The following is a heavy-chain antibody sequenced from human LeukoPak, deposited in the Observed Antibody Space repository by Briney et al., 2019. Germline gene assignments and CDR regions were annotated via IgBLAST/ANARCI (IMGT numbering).Heavy chain of an antibody. CDR2: IYYSGST. CDR1: GGSVSGYY. V-gene: IGHV4-59*08. D-gene: IGHD6-13*01. J-gene: IGHJ4*02. Sequence: SETLSLTCTVSGGSVSGYYWSWIRQPPGKGLEWIGYIYYSGSTYYNPSLKSRVTISVDTSKNQFSLKLSSVTAADTAVYYCARVAAAVEQFDYWGQGTLVTVSS. CDR3: ARVAAAVEQFDY.